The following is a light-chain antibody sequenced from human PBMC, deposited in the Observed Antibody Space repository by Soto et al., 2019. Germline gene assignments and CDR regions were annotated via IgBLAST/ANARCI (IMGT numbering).Light chain of an antibody. CDR2: GAS. Sequence: EIVMTQSPATLSVSPGERATVSCRASQSINSDLGWYQQKPGQAPRLLIYGASTRATGVPTRFSGSGSGTDFTLTISSLEPEDFAVYYCQQRNKWPPVTFGGGTKVDI. J-gene: IGKJ4*01. CDR1: QSINSD. V-gene: IGKV3D-15*01. CDR3: QQRNKWPPVT.